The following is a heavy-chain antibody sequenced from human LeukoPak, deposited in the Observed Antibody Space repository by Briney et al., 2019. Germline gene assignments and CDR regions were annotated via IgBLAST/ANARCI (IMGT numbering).Heavy chain of an antibody. Sequence: ASVKVSCKASGYTFTSYGISWVRQAPGQGLEWMGWISAYNGNTNYAQKLQGRVTMTTDISTSTAYMELRSLRSDDTAVYYCARDLETALVTPYYMDVWGRGTTVTVSS. CDR1: GYTFTSYG. V-gene: IGHV1-18*01. CDR2: ISAYNGNT. D-gene: IGHD5-18*01. J-gene: IGHJ6*03. CDR3: ARDLETALVTPYYMDV.